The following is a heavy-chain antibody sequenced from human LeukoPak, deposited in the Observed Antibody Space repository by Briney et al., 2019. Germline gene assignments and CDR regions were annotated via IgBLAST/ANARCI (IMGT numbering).Heavy chain of an antibody. Sequence: GGSLRLSCAASEFTFSAYWMSWVRQAPGKGLEWVATVKQDGSEKYYMDSVKGRFTISRDNAKNSLYLQMNSLRTEDTAVYYCARGRVPSGYWGQGTLVTVPS. CDR1: EFTFSAYW. D-gene: IGHD3-10*01. CDR2: VKQDGSEK. V-gene: IGHV3-7*01. CDR3: ARGRVPSGY. J-gene: IGHJ4*02.